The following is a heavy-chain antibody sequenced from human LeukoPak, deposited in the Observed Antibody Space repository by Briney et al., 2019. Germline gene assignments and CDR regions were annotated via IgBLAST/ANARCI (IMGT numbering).Heavy chain of an antibody. D-gene: IGHD3-16*02. V-gene: IGHV3-48*01. J-gene: IGHJ4*02. CDR3: ARESAPGYYDYVWGSYRTAHFDY. Sequence: RSLRLSCAASGFTFSSYAMNWVRQAPGKGLEWVSYISSSSSTIYYADSVKGRFTISRDNAKNSLYLQMNSLRAEDTAVYYCARESAPGYYDYVWGSYRTAHFDYWGQGTLVTVSS. CDR1: GFTFSSYA. CDR2: ISSSSSTI.